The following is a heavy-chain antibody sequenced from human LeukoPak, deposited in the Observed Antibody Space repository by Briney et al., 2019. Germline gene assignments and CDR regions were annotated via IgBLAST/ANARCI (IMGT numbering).Heavy chain of an antibody. V-gene: IGHV4-4*09. CDR2: IYTSGST. J-gene: IGHJ4*02. CDR3: ARQGSSSPFDY. Sequence: PLETLSLTCTVSGGSISSYYWSWIRQPPGKGLEWIGYIYTSGSTNYNPSLKSRVTISVDTSKNQFSLKLSSVTAADTAVYYCARQGSSSPFDYWGQGTLVTVSS. D-gene: IGHD6-6*01. CDR1: GGSISSYY.